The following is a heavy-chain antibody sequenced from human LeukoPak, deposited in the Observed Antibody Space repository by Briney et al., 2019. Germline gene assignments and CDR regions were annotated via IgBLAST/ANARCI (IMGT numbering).Heavy chain of an antibody. CDR1: GLTVSSNY. D-gene: IGHD5-24*01. V-gene: IGHV3-53*01. CDR3: ARGMATIPLIFDH. CDR2: IYSGGTT. J-gene: IGHJ4*02. Sequence: GGSLRLSCAASGLTVSSNYMSWVRQAPGKGLEWVSVIYSGGTTYYADSVRGRFTISRDNSKNTLYLQMNSLRAEDTAVYYCARGMATIPLIFDHWGQGTLVTVSS.